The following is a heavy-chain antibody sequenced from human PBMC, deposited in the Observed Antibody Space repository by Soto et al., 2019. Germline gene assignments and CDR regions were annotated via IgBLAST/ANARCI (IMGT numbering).Heavy chain of an antibody. CDR2: INHSGST. CDR1: GGSFSGYY. Sequence: SETLSLTCAVYGGSFSGYYWSWIRQPPGKGLEWIGEINHSGSTNYNPSLKSRVTISVDTSKNQFSLKLSSVTAADTAVYYCARSGRIFSRRHYYYGMDVWGQGTTVTVSS. D-gene: IGHD6-25*01. V-gene: IGHV4-34*01. J-gene: IGHJ6*02. CDR3: ARSGRIFSRRHYYYGMDV.